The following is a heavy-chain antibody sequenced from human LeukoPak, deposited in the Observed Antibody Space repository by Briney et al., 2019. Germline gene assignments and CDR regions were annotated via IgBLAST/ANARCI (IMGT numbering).Heavy chain of an antibody. CDR1: GFTLNNYA. V-gene: IGHV3-23*01. Sequence: GGSLSLSCTASGFTLNNYAVSCVRESPGEGLECVSYISDSGDITYYADSVKGRFTKSRDNSKNTMHLPMNSLRAEDTAIFYCAKGSHFDSWGQGTLVTVSS. J-gene: IGHJ4*02. D-gene: IGHD3-10*01. CDR3: AKGSHFDS. CDR2: ISDSGDIT.